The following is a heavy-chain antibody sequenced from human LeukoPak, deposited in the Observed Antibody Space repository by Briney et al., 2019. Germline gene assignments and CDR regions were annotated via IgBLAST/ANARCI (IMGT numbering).Heavy chain of an antibody. D-gene: IGHD6-6*01. CDR3: ARVAYSSSSPFYYYYYMDV. CDR2: IYSGGST. V-gene: IGHV3-53*01. J-gene: IGHJ6*03. CDR1: GFTVSSNY. Sequence: GGSLRLSCAASGFTVSSNYMSWVRQAPGKGLEWVSVIYSGGSTYYADSVKGRFTISRDNSKNTMYLQMNSLRAEDTAVYYCARVAYSSSSPFYYYYYMDVWGKGTTVAVSS.